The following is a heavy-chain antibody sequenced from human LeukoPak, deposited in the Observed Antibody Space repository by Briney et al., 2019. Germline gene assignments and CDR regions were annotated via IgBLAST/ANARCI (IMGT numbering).Heavy chain of an antibody. Sequence: GGSLRLSCAASGITVSTNYLSWVRQAPGKGLEWVSVLYSRGNTKYADSARGRFTISRDSLKNTLYLQMNSLRAEDTAVYYCARPGSASGYWVHWGQGTLVTVSS. J-gene: IGHJ4*02. V-gene: IGHV3-53*01. CDR2: LYSRGNT. CDR1: GITVSTNY. D-gene: IGHD3-3*01. CDR3: ARPGSASGYWVH.